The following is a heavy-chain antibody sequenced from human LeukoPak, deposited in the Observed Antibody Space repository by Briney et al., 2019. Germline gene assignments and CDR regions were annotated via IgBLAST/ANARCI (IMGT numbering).Heavy chain of an antibody. V-gene: IGHV3-23*01. CDR3: AKGYYDILDGRDEYFFDY. Sequence: PGGSLRLSCAASGFTFSSYAMSWVRQAPGKGLEWVSAISGSGGSTYYADSVKGRFTISRDNSKNTLYLQMNSLRAEDTAVYYCAKGYYDILDGRDEYFFDYWGQGTLVTVSS. D-gene: IGHD3-9*01. CDR1: GFTFSSYA. CDR2: ISGSGGST. J-gene: IGHJ4*02.